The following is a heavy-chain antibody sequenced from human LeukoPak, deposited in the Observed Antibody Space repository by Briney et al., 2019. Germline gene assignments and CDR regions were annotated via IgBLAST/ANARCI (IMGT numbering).Heavy chain of an antibody. Sequence: PSETLSLTCAVSGYSISNGYYWGWIRQSPGKGLQWIANVYHNGNTFYNPSLKNRVTISVDTSKNQFSLKLSSVTAADTAVYYCAREDIVVVVAATPGAFDIWGQGTMVTVSS. CDR2: VYHNGNT. D-gene: IGHD2-15*01. CDR3: AREDIVVVVAATPGAFDI. J-gene: IGHJ3*02. CDR1: GYSISNGYY. V-gene: IGHV4-38-2*02.